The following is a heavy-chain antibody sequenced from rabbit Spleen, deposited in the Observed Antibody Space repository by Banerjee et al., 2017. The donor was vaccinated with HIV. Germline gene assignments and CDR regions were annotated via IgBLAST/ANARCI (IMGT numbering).Heavy chain of an antibody. CDR2: IDTNDGDT. D-gene: IGHD1-1*01. J-gene: IGHJ6*01. Sequence: QEQLMESGGGLVQPGGSLKLSCKASGFDFSTYGVSWVRQAPGKGLEWIACIDTNDGDTDYANWPKGRFTISKSSSTTVTLQMTSLTAADTATYFCARDSSSSVSSYGMDLWGPGTLVTVS. CDR3: ARDSSSSVSSYGMDL. V-gene: IGHV1S45*01. CDR1: GFDFSTYG.